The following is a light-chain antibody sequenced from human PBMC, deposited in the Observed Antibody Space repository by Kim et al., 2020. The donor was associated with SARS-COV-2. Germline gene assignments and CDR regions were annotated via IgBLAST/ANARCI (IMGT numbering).Light chain of an antibody. V-gene: IGKV1-5*03. J-gene: IGKJ4*01. CDR2: KAS. Sequence: DIQMTQSPSTLSASVGDTVTFTCRASQTITSRLAWYQLKPGKAPKLLIYKASSLESGVPSRFSGSGSGTEFTLTISSLQPDDFATYYCQQYNSYCSFGGGTKLEIK. CDR1: QTITSR. CDR3: QQYNSYCS.